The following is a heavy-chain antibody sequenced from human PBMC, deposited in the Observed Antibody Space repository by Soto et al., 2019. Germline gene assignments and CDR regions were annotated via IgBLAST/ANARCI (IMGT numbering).Heavy chain of an antibody. CDR3: ARRFIGITGTNTYYMDV. D-gene: IGHD1-20*01. J-gene: IGHJ6*03. CDR1: GGSISSYY. CDR2: IYYSGST. Sequence: ETLSLTCTVSGGSISSYYWSWIRQPPGKGLEWIGYIYYSGSTNYNPSLKSRVTISVDTSKNQFSLKLSSVTAADTAVYYCARRFIGITGTNTYYMDVWGKGTTVTVSS. V-gene: IGHV4-59*08.